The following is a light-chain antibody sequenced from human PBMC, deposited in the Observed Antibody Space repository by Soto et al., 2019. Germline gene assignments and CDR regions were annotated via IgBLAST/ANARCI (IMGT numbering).Light chain of an antibody. V-gene: IGKV3-15*01. CDR1: QSISTT. J-gene: IGKJ4*01. CDR3: QQYNNWPLT. CDR2: YAS. Sequence: DIVMTQSPATLSVSPGERATLSCRASQSISTTLAWYQQKPGQAPRLLIYYASTRATGIPARFSGSGSGTEFTLTISSLQSEDFAVYFCQQYNNWPLTFGGGTQVEIK.